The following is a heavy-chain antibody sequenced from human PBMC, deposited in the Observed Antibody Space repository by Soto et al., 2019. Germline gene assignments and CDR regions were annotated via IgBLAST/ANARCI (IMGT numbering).Heavy chain of an antibody. Sequence: QVQLVQSGAEVKKPGSSVKVSCKASGGTFSSYAISWVRQAPGQGLEWMGGVIPIFATANYAQKFQGRVTITADKSTSTAYMELSSLRSEDSAVYYCARDQQLVAGWFDPWGQGTLVTVSS. CDR2: VIPIFATA. J-gene: IGHJ5*02. D-gene: IGHD6-6*01. V-gene: IGHV1-69*06. CDR3: ARDQQLVAGWFDP. CDR1: GGTFSSYA.